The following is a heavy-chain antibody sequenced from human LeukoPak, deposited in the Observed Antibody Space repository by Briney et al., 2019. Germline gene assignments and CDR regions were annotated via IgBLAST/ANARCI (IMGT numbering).Heavy chain of an antibody. D-gene: IGHD3-16*02. CDR1: GFTFSSYS. J-gene: IGHJ6*03. CDR3: AKVVSSDYYYMDV. V-gene: IGHV3-23*01. CDR2: ISGSGGST. Sequence: GGSLRLSCAASGFTFSSYSMNWVRQAPGKGLEWVSAISGSGGSTYYADSVKGRFTISRDNSKNTLYLQMNSLRAEDTAVYYCAKVVSSDYYYMDVWGKGTTVTVSS.